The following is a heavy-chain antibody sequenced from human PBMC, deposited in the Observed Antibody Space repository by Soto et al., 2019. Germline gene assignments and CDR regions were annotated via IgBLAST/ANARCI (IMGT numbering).Heavy chain of an antibody. Sequence: GGSLRLSCAASGFTFSNAWMSWVRQAPGKGLEWVGFIRSKAYGGTTEYAASVKGKFTISRDDSKSIAYLQMNSLKTEDTAVYYCTRDSSSGYYLGAFDIWGQGTMVTVS. CDR3: TRDSSSGYYLGAFDI. V-gene: IGHV3-49*04. J-gene: IGHJ3*02. CDR1: GFTFSNAW. D-gene: IGHD3-22*01. CDR2: IRSKAYGGTT.